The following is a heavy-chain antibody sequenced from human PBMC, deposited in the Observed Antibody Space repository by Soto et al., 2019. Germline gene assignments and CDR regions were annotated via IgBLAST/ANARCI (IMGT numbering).Heavy chain of an antibody. Sequence: QVQLVESGGGVVQPGRSLRLSCAASGFTFSSYGMHWVRQAPGKGLEWVAIIWYDGRNGYYADSVKDRFTISRDNSKNTLYLHMNTLRDEDTAVYYFASGQRSYWYFDLWGRGTLVTVSS. J-gene: IGHJ2*01. CDR2: IWYDGRNG. D-gene: IGHD3-16*01. CDR1: GFTFSSYG. V-gene: IGHV3-33*01. CDR3: ASGQRSYWYFDL.